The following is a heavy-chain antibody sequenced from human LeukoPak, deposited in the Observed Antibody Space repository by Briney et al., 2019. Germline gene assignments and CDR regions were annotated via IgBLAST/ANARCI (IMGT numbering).Heavy chain of an antibody. Sequence: ASVKVSCKASGYTFTSYGISWVRQAPGQGLEWMGWISAYNGNTNYAQKLQGRVTMTTDTSTSTAYMELRSLRSDDTAVYYCARDKRGAYYYYYGMDVWGQGTTVTVSS. J-gene: IGHJ6*02. CDR1: GYTFTSYG. V-gene: IGHV1-18*01. D-gene: IGHD5-24*01. CDR3: ARDKRGAYYYYYGMDV. CDR2: ISAYNGNT.